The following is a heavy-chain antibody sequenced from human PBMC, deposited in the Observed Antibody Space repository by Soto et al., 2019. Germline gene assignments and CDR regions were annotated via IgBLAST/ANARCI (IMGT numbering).Heavy chain of an antibody. CDR1: GYTFTYYH. J-gene: IGHJ4*02. Sequence: GTSVKVTCKASGYTFTYYHVHWVRQAHGQGLEWMGIINPNGGDTTYAQKFQGRVTMTRDTSTSTVYMEVSGLRSDDTAVYYCARFAKEENPKGGSWYYFDYWGQGTRVTVSS. D-gene: IGHD6-13*01. V-gene: IGHV1-46*01. CDR2: INPNGGDT. CDR3: ARFAKEENPKGGSWYYFDY.